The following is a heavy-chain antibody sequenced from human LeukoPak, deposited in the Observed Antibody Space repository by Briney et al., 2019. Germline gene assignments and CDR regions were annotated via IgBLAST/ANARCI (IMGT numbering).Heavy chain of an antibody. V-gene: IGHV1-69*05. D-gene: IGHD5-24*01. J-gene: IGHJ4*02. CDR3: AREGDGYNYLDY. CDR1: GGTFSSYT. CDR2: IIPIFGTA. Sequence: GASVKVSSKASGGTFSSYTISWVRQAPGQGLEWMGGIIPIFGTANYAQKFQGRVTITTDESTSTAYMELSSLRSEDTAVYYCAREGDGYNYLDYWGQGTLVTVSS.